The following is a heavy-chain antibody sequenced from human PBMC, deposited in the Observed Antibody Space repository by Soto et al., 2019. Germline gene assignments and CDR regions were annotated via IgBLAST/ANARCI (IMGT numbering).Heavy chain of an antibody. J-gene: IGHJ4*02. CDR2: IYYSGST. V-gene: IGHV4-31*03. CDR3: AISYMNYDFWSGVDS. D-gene: IGHD3-3*01. Sequence: QVQLQESGPGLVKPSQTLSLTCTFSGGSISSGGYYWSWIRQHPGKGLEWIVYIYYSGSTYYNPTLKSRVTISVDTSNNQFSLELCSVTAADTAEYYCAISYMNYDFWSGVDSWGQGNLGTGSS. CDR1: GGSISSGGYY.